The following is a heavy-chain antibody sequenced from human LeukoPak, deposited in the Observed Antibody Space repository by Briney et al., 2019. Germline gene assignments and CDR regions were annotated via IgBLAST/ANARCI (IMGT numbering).Heavy chain of an antibody. J-gene: IGHJ4*02. CDR1: GGSISSYY. CDR3: ARGLMMAVAGRGEFHY. CDR2: IYYSGST. Sequence: SETLSLTCTVSGGSISSYYWSWIRQPPGKGLEWSGYIYYSGSTNYNPSLKSRVTISVDTSKNQFSLTLSSVTAADTAVYYCARGLMMAVAGRGEFHYWGQGTLVTVSS. V-gene: IGHV4-59*01. D-gene: IGHD6-13*01.